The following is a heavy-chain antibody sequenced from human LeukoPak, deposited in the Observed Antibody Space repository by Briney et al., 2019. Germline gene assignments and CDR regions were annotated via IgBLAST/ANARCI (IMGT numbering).Heavy chain of an antibody. V-gene: IGHV3-23*01. CDR3: AKDDSSGYYPSFDY. J-gene: IGHJ4*02. D-gene: IGHD3-22*01. Sequence: GGSLRLSCAASGFSFNTYWMSWVRQVPGKGLEWVSAISGSGGSTYYADSVKGRFTISRDNSKNTLYLQMNSLRAEDTAVYYCAKDDSSGYYPSFDYWGQGTLVTVSS. CDR2: ISGSGGST. CDR1: GFSFNTYW.